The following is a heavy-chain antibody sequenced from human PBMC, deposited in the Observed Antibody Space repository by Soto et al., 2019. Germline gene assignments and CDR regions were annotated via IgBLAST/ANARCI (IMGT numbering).Heavy chain of an antibody. D-gene: IGHD2-2*01. CDR1: GFTFSSYA. Sequence: GGSLRLSCAASGFTFSSYAMSWVRQAPGKGLEWVSAISGSGGSTYYADSVKGRFTISRDNSKNTLYLQMNSLRAEDTAVYYCARYCSSTSCRPLPYWGQGTLVTVSS. V-gene: IGHV3-23*01. CDR2: ISGSGGST. CDR3: ARYCSSTSCRPLPY. J-gene: IGHJ4*02.